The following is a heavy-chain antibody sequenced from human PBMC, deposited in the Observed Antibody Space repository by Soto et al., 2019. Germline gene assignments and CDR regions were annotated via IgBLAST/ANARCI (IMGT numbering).Heavy chain of an antibody. Sequence: QVQLVQSGAEVKKPGASVKVSCKASGYTFTSYYMHWVRQAPGQGLEWMGIINPSGGSTSYAQKFQGRVTMTRDTSTSTVYMELSSLRSEDTAVCYCARLAVAGTGSYWGQGTLVTVSS. CDR2: INPSGGST. V-gene: IGHV1-46*03. CDR3: ARLAVAGTGSY. D-gene: IGHD6-19*01. J-gene: IGHJ4*02. CDR1: GYTFTSYY.